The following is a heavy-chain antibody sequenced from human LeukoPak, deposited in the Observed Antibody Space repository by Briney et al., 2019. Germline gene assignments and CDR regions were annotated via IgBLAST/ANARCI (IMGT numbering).Heavy chain of an antibody. V-gene: IGHV3-23*01. Sequence: GGSLRLSCAASGFTFSSYAMSWVRQAPGKGLEWVSAISGSGGSTYYADSVKGRFTISRDNSKNTLYLQMNSLRAEDTAVYYCARALSSWDYYFDYWGQGTLVAVSS. D-gene: IGHD6-13*01. CDR3: ARALSSWDYYFDY. CDR2: ISGSGGST. CDR1: GFTFSSYA. J-gene: IGHJ4*02.